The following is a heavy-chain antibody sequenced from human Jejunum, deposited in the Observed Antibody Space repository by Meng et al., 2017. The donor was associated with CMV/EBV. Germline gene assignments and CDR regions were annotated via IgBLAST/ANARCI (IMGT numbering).Heavy chain of an antibody. J-gene: IGHJ4*02. Sequence: QVQLVEAGGGVVQTGWSLKLSDAASGFPLNSYGLHWVRQFPGKGLEWEAVLWYDGSRKYFADSVHGRFSISRDDSKNTVYLQMNSLRAEDTAVYYCARDNDGSSHYSQFDYWGQGTLVTVSS. D-gene: IGHD3-22*01. CDR1: GFPLNSYG. CDR2: LWYDGSRK. CDR3: ARDNDGSSHYSQFDY. V-gene: IGHV3-33*01.